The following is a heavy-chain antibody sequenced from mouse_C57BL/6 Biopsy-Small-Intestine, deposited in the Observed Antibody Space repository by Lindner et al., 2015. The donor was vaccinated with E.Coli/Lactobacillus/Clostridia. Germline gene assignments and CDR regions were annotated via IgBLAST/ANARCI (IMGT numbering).Heavy chain of an antibody. Sequence: VQLQESGPGLVAPSQSLSITCTVSGFSLTSYGVHWVRQPPGKGLEWLVVIWSDGSTTYNSALKSRLSITKDNSKSQVFLKMNSLQTDDTAMYYCARHGEGTTAMDYWGQGTSVTVSS. J-gene: IGHJ4*01. CDR2: IWSDGST. V-gene: IGHV2-6-1*01. CDR3: ARHGEGTTAMDY. CDR1: GFSLTSYG. D-gene: IGHD1-1*01.